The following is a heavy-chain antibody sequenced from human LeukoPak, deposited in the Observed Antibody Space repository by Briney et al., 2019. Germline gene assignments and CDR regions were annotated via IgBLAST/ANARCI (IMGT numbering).Heavy chain of an antibody. CDR3: AKGHGPYSSADTFDF. CDR2: LSYDGSNK. D-gene: IGHD6-25*01. J-gene: IGHJ3*01. V-gene: IGHV3-30*18. Sequence: GGSLRLSCAASGFTFSNYAIHGVRQAPGKGREGGAVLSYDGSNKYYADSVKGRFTISSDSSKNTLYLQMNSLRAEDTAVYYCAKGHGPYSSADTFDFWGQGTVVTVSS. CDR1: GFTFSNYA.